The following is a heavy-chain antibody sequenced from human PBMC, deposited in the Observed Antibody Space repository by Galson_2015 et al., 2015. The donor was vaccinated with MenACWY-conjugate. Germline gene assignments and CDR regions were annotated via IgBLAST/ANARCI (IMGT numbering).Heavy chain of an antibody. D-gene: IGHD6-13*01. CDR1: GFSVTDIC. Sequence: SLRLSCAVSGFSVTDICLSWVRQAPGKGPEWIAMVDRVGATIYADSVRGRFTVSRDNFKNTVILQMNSLRAEDTAVYRCSRGYDWYSYFRAWGQGAQDTVSS. V-gene: IGHV3-53*01. CDR3: SRGYDWYSYFRA. CDR2: VDRVGAT. J-gene: IGHJ5*02.